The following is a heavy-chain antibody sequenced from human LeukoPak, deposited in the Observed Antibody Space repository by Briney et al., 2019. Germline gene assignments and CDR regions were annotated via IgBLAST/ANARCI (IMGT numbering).Heavy chain of an antibody. Sequence: SETLSLTCTVSGDSISSGDYYWSWIRQPAGKGLEWIGRIYTSGSTNYNPSLKSRVTISVDTSKNQFSLKLSSVTAADTAVYYCATSGWYLLPGVYWGQGTLVTVSS. CDR3: ATSGWYLLPGVY. D-gene: IGHD6-19*01. J-gene: IGHJ4*02. CDR1: GDSISSGDYY. CDR2: IYTSGST. V-gene: IGHV4-61*02.